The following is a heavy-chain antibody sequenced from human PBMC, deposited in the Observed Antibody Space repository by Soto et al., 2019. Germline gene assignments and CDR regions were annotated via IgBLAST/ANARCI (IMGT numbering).Heavy chain of an antibody. V-gene: IGHV4-39*01. Sequence: SATLSLTCTVSGGSISSSSYYWGWIRQPPGKGLEWIGSIYYSGSTYYNPSLKSRVTISVDTSKNQFSLKLSSVTAADTAVYYCARQNMITFGGVPSDAFDIWGQGTMVTVSS. CDR3: ARQNMITFGGVPSDAFDI. CDR2: IYYSGST. D-gene: IGHD3-16*01. CDR1: GGSISSSSYY. J-gene: IGHJ3*02.